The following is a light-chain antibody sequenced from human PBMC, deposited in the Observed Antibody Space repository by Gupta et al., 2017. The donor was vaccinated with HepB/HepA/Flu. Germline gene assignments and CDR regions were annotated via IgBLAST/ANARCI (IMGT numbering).Light chain of an antibody. Sequence: QTVVTQEPSLTVSPGGTVTLTCAFNAGAVTNGFYASWFQQKAGQPPRALIYTSTSRHSWTPARFSSSLLGGKAALTLSGVQPEDEADYYCLLFYGGAWVFGGGTKLTVL. V-gene: IGLV7-43*01. J-gene: IGLJ3*02. CDR2: TST. CDR1: AGAVTNGFY. CDR3: LLFYGGAWV.